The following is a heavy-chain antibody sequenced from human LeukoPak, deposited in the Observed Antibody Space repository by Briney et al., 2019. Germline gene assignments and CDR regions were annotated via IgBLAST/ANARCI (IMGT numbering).Heavy chain of an antibody. D-gene: IGHD3-10*01. CDR3: AKGRWALFDC. Sequence: SQTLPLTCDISGDSVSSNSAAWNWMTQSPSRGLEWLGKTYYRSKWYNDYAVSLKSRMTINADTSKNQFSLQLNSVTPEDTAVYYCAKGRWALFDCWGQGTLVIVSS. V-gene: IGHV6-1*01. CDR2: TYYRSKWYN. J-gene: IGHJ4*02. CDR1: GDSVSSNSAA.